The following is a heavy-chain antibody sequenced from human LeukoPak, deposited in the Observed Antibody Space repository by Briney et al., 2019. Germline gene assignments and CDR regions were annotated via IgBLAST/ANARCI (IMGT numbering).Heavy chain of an antibody. CDR1: GFTFSDSV. Sequence: GGSLKLSCYVSGFTFSDSVIHWVRHAAGKGLEWVGRIRSKIKSGETAYAASVKGRFTISRDDSKDTAYLQMNSLKPEDTAVYYCSSPAHDFDIWSGYYSLWGRGTQVTVSS. CDR3: SSPAHDFDIWSGYYSL. V-gene: IGHV3-73*01. D-gene: IGHD3-3*01. CDR2: IRSKIKSGET. J-gene: IGHJ4*01.